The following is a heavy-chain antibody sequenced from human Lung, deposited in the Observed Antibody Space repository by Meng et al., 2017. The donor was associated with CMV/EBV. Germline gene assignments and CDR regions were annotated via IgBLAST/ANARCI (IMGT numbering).Heavy chain of an antibody. CDR2: IKEDGSEK. Sequence: GGSLRLSCAASGCTLSSYWMSGIRQAPGEGLEWVANIKEDGSEKYYVDSVKSRFTISKDTAKISQYLQMNSLSGEDTAVYYCARAYSAIHYRGQGALVTVSS. D-gene: IGHD6-13*01. CDR3: ARAYSAIHY. J-gene: IGHJ4*02. V-gene: IGHV3-7*01. CDR1: GCTLSSYW.